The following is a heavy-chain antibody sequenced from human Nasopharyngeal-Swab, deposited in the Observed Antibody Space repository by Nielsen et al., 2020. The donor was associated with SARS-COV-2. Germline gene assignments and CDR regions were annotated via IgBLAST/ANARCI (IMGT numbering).Heavy chain of an antibody. CDR1: GFTFSSYA. CDR2: ISGSGGST. Sequence: GGSLRLSCAASGFTFSSYAMSWVRQAPGKGLEWVSAISGSGGSTYYADSVKGRFTISRDNSKNTLYLQMSSLRAEDTAVYYCAKLRLRLGVGYWGQGTLVTVSS. J-gene: IGHJ4*02. D-gene: IGHD3-16*01. V-gene: IGHV3-23*01. CDR3: AKLRLRLGVGY.